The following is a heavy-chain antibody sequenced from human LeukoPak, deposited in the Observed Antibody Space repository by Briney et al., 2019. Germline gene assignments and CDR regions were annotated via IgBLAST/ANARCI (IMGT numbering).Heavy chain of an antibody. CDR2: INHSGGT. V-gene: IGHV4-34*01. CDR1: GGSFSGYC. D-gene: IGHD5-18*01. J-gene: IGHJ5*02. CDR3: ARGRYRFDP. Sequence: PSETLSLTCAVYGGSFSGYCWSWIRQPPGKGLEWIGEINHSGGTKYNPSLKSRVTISVDTSKNQFSLKLSSVTAADTAVYYCARGRYRFDPWGQGTLVTVSS.